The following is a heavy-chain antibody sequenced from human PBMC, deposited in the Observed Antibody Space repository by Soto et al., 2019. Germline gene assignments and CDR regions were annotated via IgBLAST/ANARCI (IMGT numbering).Heavy chain of an antibody. CDR2: ITGSSSYI. CDR3: ARLVASETGYGMHV. J-gene: IGHJ6*02. CDR1: GFIFSSHN. D-gene: IGHD3-9*01. V-gene: IGHV3-21*06. Sequence: DVQLVESGGGLVKPGGSLRLSCAASGFIFSSHNMNWVRQAPGKGLEWVSSITGSSSYIFYADSVKGRFTISRDNAKNTVYLQMDSLRAEDTGVYYCARLVASETGYGMHVWGQGTTVTVSS.